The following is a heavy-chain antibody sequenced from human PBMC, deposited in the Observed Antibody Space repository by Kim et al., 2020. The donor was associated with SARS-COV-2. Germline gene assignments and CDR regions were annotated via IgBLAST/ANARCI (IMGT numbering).Heavy chain of an antibody. J-gene: IGHJ4*02. V-gene: IGHV1-18*01. CDR3: ARADGDYVSGFVDY. D-gene: IGHD4-17*01. Sequence: AQQLQGRVTMTTDTSTSTAYMELRSLRSDDTAGYYCARADGDYVSGFVDYWGQGTLVTVSS.